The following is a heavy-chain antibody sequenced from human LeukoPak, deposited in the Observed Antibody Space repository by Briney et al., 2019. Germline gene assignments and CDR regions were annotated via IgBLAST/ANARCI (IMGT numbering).Heavy chain of an antibody. Sequence: TASETLSLTCSVSGDSIISSSYYWSWIRQPPGKGLEWIGEINHSGSTNYNPSLKSRVTISVDTSKNQFSLKLSSVTAADTAVYYCARTGGGLYGVYYFDYWGQGTLVTVSS. CDR2: INHSGST. V-gene: IGHV4-39*07. J-gene: IGHJ4*02. CDR3: ARTGGGLYGVYYFDY. D-gene: IGHD4-17*01. CDR1: GDSIISSSYY.